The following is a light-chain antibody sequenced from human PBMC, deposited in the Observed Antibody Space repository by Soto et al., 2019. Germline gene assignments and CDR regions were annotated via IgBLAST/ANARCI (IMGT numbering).Light chain of an antibody. Sequence: EIVLTQSPGTLSLSQGERATLSCRASQSVSNNYLAWYKQKPGQAPRLLIYGASNRATGIQDRFSVSGSGTDFTLTISRLEPEEFAVDDCQQYGSSGTFGQGTKVDI. CDR1: QSVSNNY. J-gene: IGKJ1*01. CDR2: GAS. CDR3: QQYGSSGT. V-gene: IGKV3-20*01.